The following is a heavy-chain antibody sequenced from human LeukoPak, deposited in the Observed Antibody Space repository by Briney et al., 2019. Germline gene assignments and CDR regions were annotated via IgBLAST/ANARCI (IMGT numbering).Heavy chain of an antibody. CDR1: GYTFTGYY. Sequence: ASVKVSCKASGYTFTGYYVHWVRQAPGQGLEWMGWINPNSGGTNYAQKFQGRVTMTRDTSISTAYMELSRLRSDDTAVYYCARDIGPEYYFDYWGQGTLVTVSS. CDR3: ARDIGPEYYFDY. J-gene: IGHJ4*02. CDR2: INPNSGGT. V-gene: IGHV1-2*02.